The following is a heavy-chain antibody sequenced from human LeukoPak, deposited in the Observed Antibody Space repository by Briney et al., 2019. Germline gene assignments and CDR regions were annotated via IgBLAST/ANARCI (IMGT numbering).Heavy chain of an antibody. Sequence: SETLSLTCGVSGDSISSGNYWNWVRQPPGKGLEWIGDIYQSGITNYNPSLKSRGTMSVDKSKNEFSLKLDSVTAADTAVYYCARDPRPRGGWFYFDYWGQGILVTVSS. CDR2: IYQSGIT. D-gene: IGHD6-19*01. CDR3: ARDPRPRGGWFYFDY. V-gene: IGHV4-4*02. CDR1: GDSISSGNY. J-gene: IGHJ4*02.